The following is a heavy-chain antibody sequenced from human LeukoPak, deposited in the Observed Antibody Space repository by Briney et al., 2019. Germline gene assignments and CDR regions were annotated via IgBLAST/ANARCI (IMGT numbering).Heavy chain of an antibody. D-gene: IGHD3-10*01. Sequence: ASVKVSCKASGYTFTSYDINWVRQATGQGLEWMGWMNPNSGNTGYAQKFQGRVTMTRNTSISTAYMELSSLRSEDTAVYYRARGLGNAMVRGVIIRFDPWGQGTLVTVSS. CDR1: GYTFTSYD. J-gene: IGHJ5*02. CDR2: MNPNSGNT. CDR3: ARGLGNAMVRGVIIRFDP. V-gene: IGHV1-8*01.